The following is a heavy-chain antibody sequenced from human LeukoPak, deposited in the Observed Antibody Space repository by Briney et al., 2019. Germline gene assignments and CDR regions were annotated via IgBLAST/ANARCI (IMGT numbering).Heavy chain of an antibody. Sequence: GGPLRLSCAASGFTVITNDMTWVRQAPGKGLEWVSVRYSDGNTKYADSVQGRFTISRDNSKNTMYLEMNSLSPDDTAVYYCARGVEPLAANTLAYWGQGTLVTVSS. CDR3: ARGVEPLAANTLAY. CDR2: RYSDGNT. J-gene: IGHJ4*02. D-gene: IGHD1-14*01. V-gene: IGHV3-53*01. CDR1: GFTVITND.